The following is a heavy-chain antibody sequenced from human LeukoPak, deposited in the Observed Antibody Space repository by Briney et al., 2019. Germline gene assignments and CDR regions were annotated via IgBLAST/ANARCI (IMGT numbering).Heavy chain of an antibody. CDR3: ASHLGLWQNWFDP. D-gene: IGHD5-18*01. V-gene: IGHV5-51*01. Sequence: GESLKISSKASAYSFINYWIGWVRQMPGKGPEWMGIIYSGDSDTRYSPSFQGQVTISADTSISTTYLQWSSLKASDTAMYYCASHLGLWQNWFDPWGQGTLVTVSS. CDR2: IYSGDSDT. CDR1: AYSFINYW. J-gene: IGHJ5*02.